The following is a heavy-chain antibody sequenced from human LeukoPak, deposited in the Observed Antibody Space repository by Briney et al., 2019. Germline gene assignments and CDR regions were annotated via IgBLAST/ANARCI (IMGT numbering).Heavy chain of an antibody. J-gene: IGHJ4*02. CDR3: ARGPIFSLDY. D-gene: IGHD2/OR15-2a*01. Sequence: SETLSLTCAVYGGSFSGYYWSWIRQPPGKGLEWIGEINHSGSTNYNPSLKSRVTISVDTSKNQFSLKLSSVTAADTAVYYCARGPIFSLDYWGQGTLVTVSS. CDR1: GGSFSGYY. V-gene: IGHV4-34*01. CDR2: INHSGST.